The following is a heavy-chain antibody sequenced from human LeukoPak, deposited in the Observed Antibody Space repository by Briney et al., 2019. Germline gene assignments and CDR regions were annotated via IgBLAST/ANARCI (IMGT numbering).Heavy chain of an antibody. D-gene: IGHD6-19*01. J-gene: IGHJ4*02. CDR1: GFTFSSYS. Sequence: PGGSLRLSCAASGFTFSSYSMNWVRQAPGKGLECVSSISSSRYIYYADSVKGRFTISRDNVKNSLYMQMNSLRAEDTAVYYCARVGQWLVKPWYYFDYWGQGTLVTVSS. V-gene: IGHV3-21*01. CDR2: ISSSRYI. CDR3: ARVGQWLVKPWYYFDY.